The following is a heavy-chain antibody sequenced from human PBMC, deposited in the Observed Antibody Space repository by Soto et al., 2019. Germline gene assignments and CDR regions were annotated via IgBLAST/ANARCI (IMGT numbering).Heavy chain of an antibody. J-gene: IGHJ6*02. CDR3: ARDIESVTAKHFFYYYAMDV. D-gene: IGHD2-8*01. Sequence: ASVKVSCKASGFTFSNYGLNWVRQAPGQGLEWMGWVSANNGHTNYAQNLQGRVSMTTDTSTSTAYMELRGLTFDDTAVYYCARDIESVTAKHFFYYYAMDVWGQGTTVTVS. CDR2: VSANNGHT. CDR1: GFTFSNYG. V-gene: IGHV1-18*01.